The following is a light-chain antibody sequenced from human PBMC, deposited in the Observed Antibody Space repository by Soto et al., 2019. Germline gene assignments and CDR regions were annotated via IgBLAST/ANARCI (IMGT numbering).Light chain of an antibody. CDR2: AAS. CDR3: QQSYSTPQNT. V-gene: IGKV1-39*01. J-gene: IGKJ2*01. CDR1: QSISWY. Sequence: DIPMTQSPSSLSASVGDRVTITCRASQSISWYLNWYQQKPGKAPKLLIYAASSLQSGVPSRSSGSGSGTDFTLTISSLQPEDFATYYCQQSYSTPQNTFGQGTKLEIK.